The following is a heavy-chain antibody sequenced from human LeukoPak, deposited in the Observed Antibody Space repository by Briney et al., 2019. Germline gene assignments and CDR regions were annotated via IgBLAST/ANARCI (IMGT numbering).Heavy chain of an antibody. CDR1: GGAINSGSHY. J-gene: IGHJ4*02. D-gene: IGHD6-19*01. V-gene: IGHV4-61*02. CDR3: ARVLSGWLSSYYFDY. CDR2: IYTSGTT. Sequence: SETLSLTCTVSGGAINSGSHYWSWIRQSAGKGLEWIGRIYTSGTTNSNPSLKSRVTISVDTSKNQFSLKLSSVTAADTAVYYCARVLSGWLSSYYFDYWGQGTLVTVSS.